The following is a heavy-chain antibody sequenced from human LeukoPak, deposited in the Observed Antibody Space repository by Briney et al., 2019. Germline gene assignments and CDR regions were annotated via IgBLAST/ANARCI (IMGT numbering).Heavy chain of an antibody. CDR2: INHSGST. Sequence: PSETLSLTCAVYGGSFSGYYWSWIRQPPGKGLEWIGEINHSGSTNYNPSLKSRVTISVDTSKNQFSLKLSSVTAADTAVYYCATTVRGAPGWWFDPWGQGTLVTVSS. V-gene: IGHV4-34*01. J-gene: IGHJ5*02. CDR1: GGSFSGYY. D-gene: IGHD3-10*01. CDR3: ATTVRGAPGWWFDP.